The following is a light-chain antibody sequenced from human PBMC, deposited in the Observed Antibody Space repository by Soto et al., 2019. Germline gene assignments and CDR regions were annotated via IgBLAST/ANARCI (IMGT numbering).Light chain of an antibody. CDR3: QQVKNYPLT. CDR1: QSVLYSSNNKNY. Sequence: DIVMTQSPDSLAVSLGERATINCKSSQSVLYSSNNKNYLAWYQQKPGQPPKLLIYWASTRESGVPDRFSGSGSGTDFTLTISSLQAEDCATYYCQQVKNYPLTFGGGTKVEIK. J-gene: IGKJ4*01. V-gene: IGKV4-1*01. CDR2: WAS.